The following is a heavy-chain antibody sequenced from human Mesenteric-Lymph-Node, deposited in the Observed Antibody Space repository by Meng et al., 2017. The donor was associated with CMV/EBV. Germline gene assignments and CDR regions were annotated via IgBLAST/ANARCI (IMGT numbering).Heavy chain of an antibody. J-gene: IGHJ3*01. V-gene: IGHV3-30*02. CDR3: AKDSAYYYDRGAFDF. CDR2: IWYDGTNK. CDR1: GFTFSSFA. D-gene: IGHD3-22*01. Sequence: GESLKISCAVSGFTFSSFAMSWVCQAPGKGLEWVAFIWYDGTNKYYVDSLKGRFTISRDNSKNTVYLQMNSLRVEDTAVYYCAKDSAYYYDRGAFDFWGQGTMVTVSS.